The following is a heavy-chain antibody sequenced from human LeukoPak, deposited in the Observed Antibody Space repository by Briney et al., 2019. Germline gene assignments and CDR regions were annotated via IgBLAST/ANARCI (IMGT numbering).Heavy chain of an antibody. CDR3: ASEYCGSTSCYS. CDR2: ISSGGRTM. D-gene: IGHD2-2*01. J-gene: IGHJ4*02. CDR1: GFTFSTFQ. V-gene: IGHV3-48*03. Sequence: GGSLRLSCAASGFTFSTFQMNWARQAPGKGLEWVSYISSGGRTMYYADSVKGRFTISRDNAKNSLYLQMNSLRAEDTAVYYCASEYCGSTSCYSWGQGTLVTVSS.